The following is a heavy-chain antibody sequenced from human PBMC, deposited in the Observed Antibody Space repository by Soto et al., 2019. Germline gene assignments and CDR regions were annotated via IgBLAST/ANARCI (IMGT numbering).Heavy chain of an antibody. J-gene: IGHJ4*02. V-gene: IGHV1-18*01. Sequence: QVQLLQSGAEVKKPGASVRVSCKPSGYIFTSYDINWVRQAPGQGLEWMGWISGYNGNTKDAQKFKERVTMTTDTSTSTAYVELMSLRSDDTAIYYCARGWSPYSPVDFWGQGTLLTVSS. CDR3: ARGWSPYSPVDF. CDR2: ISGYNGNT. CDR1: GYIFTSYD. D-gene: IGHD3-3*01.